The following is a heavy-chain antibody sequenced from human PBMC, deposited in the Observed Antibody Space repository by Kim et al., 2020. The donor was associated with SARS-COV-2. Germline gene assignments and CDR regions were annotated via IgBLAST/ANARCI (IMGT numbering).Heavy chain of an antibody. CDR3: ARGRYSSSWYGGGNWFDP. V-gene: IGHV4-34*01. CDR1: GGSFSGYY. D-gene: IGHD6-13*01. J-gene: IGHJ5*02. Sequence: SETLSLTCAVYGGSFSGYYWSWIRQPPGKGLEWIGEINHSGSTNYNPSLKSRVTISVDTSKNQFSLKLSSVTAADTAVYYCARGRYSSSWYGGGNWFDPWGQGTLVTASS. CDR2: INHSGST.